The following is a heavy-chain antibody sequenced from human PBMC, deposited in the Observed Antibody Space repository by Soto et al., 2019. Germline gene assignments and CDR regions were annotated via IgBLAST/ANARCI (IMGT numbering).Heavy chain of an antibody. CDR1: GGTFSSYA. J-gene: IGHJ6*02. V-gene: IGHV1-69*01. CDR3: AREGTTAPQDGFYYYGMDV. Sequence: QVQLVQSGAEVRKPGCSVKVSCKASGGTFSSYAITWVRQAPGQGLEWMGGIIPIFGSTNYAQKFQGRVTITADESTSTAYMELSSLRSEDTAVYYCAREGTTAPQDGFYYYGMDVWGQGTTVTVSS. CDR2: IIPIFGST. D-gene: IGHD5-18*01.